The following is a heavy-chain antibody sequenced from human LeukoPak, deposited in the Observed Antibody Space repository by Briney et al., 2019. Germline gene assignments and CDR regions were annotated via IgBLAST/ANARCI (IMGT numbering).Heavy chain of an antibody. CDR2: IYYSGST. D-gene: IGHD4-17*01. Sequence: ASETLSLTCTVSGGSISSHYWSWIRQPPGKGLEWIGYIYYSGSTNYNPSLKSRVTISVDTSKNQFSLKLSSVTAADTAVYYCARGGNDYGDFVFDYWGQGTLVTVSS. CDR3: ARGGNDYGDFVFDY. J-gene: IGHJ4*02. V-gene: IGHV4-59*11. CDR1: GGSISSHY.